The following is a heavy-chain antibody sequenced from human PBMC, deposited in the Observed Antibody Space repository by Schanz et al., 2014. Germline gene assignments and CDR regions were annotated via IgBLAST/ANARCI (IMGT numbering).Heavy chain of an antibody. Sequence: EVQLVESGGGLIQPGGSLRLSCAVSGFTVNTNYMSWVRQAPGKGLEWISSMYINSGSTQYADSVKGRFIISRDSSKKTLFLQMNSLRAEDTAVYFCARHGGRDGYNLAFDVWGQGTLVTVSS. CDR3: ARHGGRDGYNLAFDV. V-gene: IGHV3-53*01. CDR2: MYINSGST. J-gene: IGHJ3*01. D-gene: IGHD5-12*01. CDR1: GFTVNTNY.